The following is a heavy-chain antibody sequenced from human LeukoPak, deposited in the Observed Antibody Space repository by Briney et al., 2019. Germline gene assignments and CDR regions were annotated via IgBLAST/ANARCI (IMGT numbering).Heavy chain of an antibody. V-gene: IGHV3-30*03. D-gene: IGHD2-21*02. CDR2: ISYDGSNK. J-gene: IGHJ4*02. CDR3: AREGVGIVVVTAPDY. CDR1: GFTFSSYG. Sequence: GGSLRLSCAASGFTFSSYGMHWVRQAPGKGLEWVAVISYDGSNKYYADSVKGRFTISRDNAKNSLYLQMNSLRAEDTAVYYCAREGVGIVVVTAPDYWGQGTLVTVSS.